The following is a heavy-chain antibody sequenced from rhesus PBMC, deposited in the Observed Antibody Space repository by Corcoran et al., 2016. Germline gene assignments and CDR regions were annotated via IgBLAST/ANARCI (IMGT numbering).Heavy chain of an antibody. CDR2: NNPRTGGT. Sequence: QVQLVQSGAEVKKPGASVKVSCKASGYTFTDFYMQWVRQAPGQGLEWTGRNNPRTGGTDQPPTFQHRVSMTKDTSTSPAYMELSSLRAEDTAVYYCARERGYGTSEYFDYWGQGVLVTVSS. V-gene: IGHV1-138*01. D-gene: IGHD4-29*01. CDR3: ARERGYGTSEYFDY. CDR1: GYTFTDFY. J-gene: IGHJ4*01.